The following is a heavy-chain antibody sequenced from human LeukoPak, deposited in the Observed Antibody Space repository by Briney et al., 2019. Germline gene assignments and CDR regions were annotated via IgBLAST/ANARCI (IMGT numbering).Heavy chain of an antibody. CDR1: GFTFSSYS. CDR3: ARWRFLEWSYYYYGMDV. V-gene: IGHV3-21*01. Sequence: GGSLRLSCAASGFTFSSYSMNWVRQAPGKGLEWVSSISSSSSYIYYADSVKGRFTISRDNAKNSLYLQMNSLRAEDTAVYYCARWRFLEWSYYYYGMDVWGQGTTVTVSS. D-gene: IGHD3-3*01. CDR2: ISSSSSYI. J-gene: IGHJ6*02.